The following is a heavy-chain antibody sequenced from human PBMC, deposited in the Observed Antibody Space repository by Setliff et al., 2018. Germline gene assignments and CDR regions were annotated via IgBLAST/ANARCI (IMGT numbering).Heavy chain of an antibody. Sequence: QPGGSLRLSCAASGFTFSSYGMHWVLQAPGKGLEWVAFIRYDGGNKYYAHSVKGRFTISRDNSRNTLDLQMNSLGTEDTAVYYCAKVDSLWDSEYYFDYWGQGTLVTVS. J-gene: IGHJ4*02. CDR1: GFTFSSYG. V-gene: IGHV3-30*02. D-gene: IGHD3-16*01. CDR2: IRYDGGNK. CDR3: AKVDSLWDSEYYFDY.